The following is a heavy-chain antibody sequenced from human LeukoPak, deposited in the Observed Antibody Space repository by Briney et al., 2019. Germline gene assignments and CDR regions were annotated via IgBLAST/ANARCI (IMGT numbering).Heavy chain of an antibody. CDR1: GFTFSSYA. CDR3: AKTSSNRYYDSSGWDGYYFDY. CDR2: ISGSGGST. Sequence: GGSLRLSCAASGFTFSSYAMSWVRQAPGKGLEWVSAISGSGGSTYYADSVKGRFTISRDNSKNTLYLQMNSLRADDTAVYYCAKTSSNRYYDSSGWDGYYFDYWGQGTLVTVSS. D-gene: IGHD3-22*01. J-gene: IGHJ4*02. V-gene: IGHV3-23*01.